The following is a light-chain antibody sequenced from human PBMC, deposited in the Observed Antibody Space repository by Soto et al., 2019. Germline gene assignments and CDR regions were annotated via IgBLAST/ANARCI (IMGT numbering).Light chain of an antibody. J-gene: IGLJ2*01. Sequence: QSVLTQPASVSGSPGQSITICCTGTSSDVGDFDCVSWYQQHPGKAPKLMIYEVSDRPSGVSNRFSGSKSGDTASLTISGLQAEDEADYYCSSYTSSSTLVFGGGTKLTVL. V-gene: IGLV2-14*01. CDR2: EVS. CDR1: SSDVGDFDC. CDR3: SSYTSSSTLV.